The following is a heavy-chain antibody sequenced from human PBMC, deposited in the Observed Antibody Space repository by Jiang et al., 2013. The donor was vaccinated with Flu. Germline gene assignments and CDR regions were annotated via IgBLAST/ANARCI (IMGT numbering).Heavy chain of an antibody. CDR2: IYYSGST. D-gene: IGHD3-22*01. Sequence: LLKPSETLSLTCTVSGGSISSSSYYWGWIRQPPGKGLEWIGSIYYSGSTYYNPSLKSRVTISVDTSKNQFSLKLSSVTAADTAVYYCARALPGDYYDSSGYYDYWGQGTLVTVSS. CDR1: GGSISSSSYY. CDR3: ARALPGDYYDSSGYYDY. V-gene: IGHV4-39*07. J-gene: IGHJ4*02.